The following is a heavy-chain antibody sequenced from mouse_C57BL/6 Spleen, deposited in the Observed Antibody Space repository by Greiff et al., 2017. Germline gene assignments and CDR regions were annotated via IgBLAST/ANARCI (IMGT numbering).Heavy chain of an antibody. V-gene: IGHV1-15*01. CDR1: GYTFTDYE. CDR2: IDPETGGT. D-gene: IGHD1-1*01. CDR3: TRGVYYYGSSYWYFDV. Sequence: VKLVESGAELVRPGASVTLSCKASGYTFTDYEMHWVKQTPVHGLEWIGAIDPETGGTAYNQKFKGKAILTADKSSSTAYMELRSLTSEDSAVYYCTRGVYYYGSSYWYFDVWGTGTTVTVSS. J-gene: IGHJ1*03.